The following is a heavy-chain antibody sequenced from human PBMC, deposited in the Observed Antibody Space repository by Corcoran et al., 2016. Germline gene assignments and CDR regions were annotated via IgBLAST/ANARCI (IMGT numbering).Heavy chain of an antibody. CDR3: ARGSPYYGFWSGYRHYGMDV. J-gene: IGHJ6*02. V-gene: IGHV1-69*01. CDR1: GGTFSSYA. Sequence: QVQLVQSGAEVKKPGSSVKVSCKASGGTFSSYAISWVRQAPGQGLEWMGGIIPIFGTTNYAQKFQGRVTIIADESTSTAYMELSSLRSEDTAVYYCARGSPYYGFWSGYRHYGMDVWGQGTTVTVSS. D-gene: IGHD3-3*01. CDR2: IIPIFGTT.